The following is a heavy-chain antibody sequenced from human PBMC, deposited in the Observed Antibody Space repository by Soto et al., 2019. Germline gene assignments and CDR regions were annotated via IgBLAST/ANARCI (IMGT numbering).Heavy chain of an antibody. V-gene: IGHV4-30-4*01. Sequence: SETLSLTCTVSGGSINNGDYYWTWIRQSPEKGLEWIGYIYYSGSTYYNPSLKSRVTISIDTSMNQFSLNLNSVTAADTAVYYCATGRYYFGSEYWGQGTPVTVSS. J-gene: IGHJ4*02. CDR1: GGSINNGDYY. CDR3: ATGRYYFGSEY. CDR2: IYYSGST. D-gene: IGHD3-10*01.